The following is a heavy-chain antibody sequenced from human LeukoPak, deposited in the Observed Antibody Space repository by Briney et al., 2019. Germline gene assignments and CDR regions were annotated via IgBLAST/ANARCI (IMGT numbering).Heavy chain of an antibody. J-gene: IGHJ6*03. CDR1: GYTFTGYY. D-gene: IGHD3-10*01. Sequence: ASVKVSCKASGYTFTGYYMHWVRQAPGQGLEWMGWINPNSGGTNYAQKFQGRVTMTRDTSISTAYMELSRLRSDDTAVYYCARVCRGSGSYYGLGYYYMDVWGKGTTVTISS. CDR3: ARVCRGSGSYYGLGYYYMDV. V-gene: IGHV1-2*02. CDR2: INPNSGGT.